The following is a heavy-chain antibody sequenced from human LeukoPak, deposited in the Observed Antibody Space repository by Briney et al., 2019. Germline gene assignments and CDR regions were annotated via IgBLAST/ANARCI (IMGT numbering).Heavy chain of an antibody. Sequence: GGSLRLSCAASGFTFSSYSMNWVRQAPGKGLEWVSSISSSSSYIYYADSVKGRFTISRDNAKNSLYLQMNSLRAEDTAVYYCARARYCSSTSCRYYFDYWGQGTLVTVSS. CDR1: GFTFSSYS. V-gene: IGHV3-21*01. CDR2: ISSSSSYI. D-gene: IGHD2-2*01. J-gene: IGHJ4*02. CDR3: ARARYCSSTSCRYYFDY.